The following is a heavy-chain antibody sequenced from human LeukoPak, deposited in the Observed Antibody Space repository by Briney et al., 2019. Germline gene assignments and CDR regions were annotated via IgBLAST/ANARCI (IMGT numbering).Heavy chain of an antibody. V-gene: IGHV3-21*04. CDR3: ARVAGETPLNYYDSSGYYYYFDY. CDR1: GFTFSSYS. D-gene: IGHD3-22*01. Sequence: GGSLRLSCAASGFTFSSYSMNWVRQAPGKGLEWVSSISSSSSYIYYADSVKGRFTISRDNAKNSLYLQMNSLRAEDTAVYYCARVAGETPLNYYDSSGYYYYFDYWGQGTLVTVSS. J-gene: IGHJ4*02. CDR2: ISSSSSYI.